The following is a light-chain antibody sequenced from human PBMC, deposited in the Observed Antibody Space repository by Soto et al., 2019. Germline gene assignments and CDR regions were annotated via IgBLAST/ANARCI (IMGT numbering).Light chain of an antibody. CDR3: QQYGSSPPVT. Sequence: PGERATLSRRASQSVSRSYLAWYQQKPGQAPRLLIYGASSRATGIPDRFSGSGSGTDFTLTISRLEPEDFAVFYCQQYGSSPPVTFGQGTKVEIK. CDR2: GAS. CDR1: QSVSRSY. V-gene: IGKV3-20*01. J-gene: IGKJ1*01.